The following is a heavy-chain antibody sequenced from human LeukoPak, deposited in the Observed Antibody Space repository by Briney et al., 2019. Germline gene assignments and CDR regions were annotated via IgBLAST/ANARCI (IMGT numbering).Heavy chain of an antibody. D-gene: IGHD2-8*02. J-gene: IGHJ4*02. CDR2: IKQDGSEK. CDR3: ATYRQVLLPFES. CDR1: GFTFSSYW. Sequence: GGSLRLSCAASGFTFSSYWMSWVRQAPGKGLEWVANIKQDGSEKYYVDSVRGRFTISRDNSKSTLSLQMNSLRAEDTAIYYCATYRQVLLPFESWGQGTLVTVSS. V-gene: IGHV3-7*03.